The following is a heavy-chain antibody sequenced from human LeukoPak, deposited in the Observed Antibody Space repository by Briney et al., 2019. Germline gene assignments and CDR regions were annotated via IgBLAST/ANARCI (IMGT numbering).Heavy chain of an antibody. J-gene: IGHJ4*02. CDR2: INTNTGNP. CDR3: AREGDSSFGYFDY. V-gene: IGHV7-4-1*02. CDR1: GYTFTNYA. D-gene: IGHD6-13*01. Sequence: ASVKASCKASGYTFTNYAMNWVRQAPGQGLEWMGWINTNTGNPTYAQGFTGRFVFSLDTSVSTAYLQISSLKADDNAVYYCAREGDSSFGYFDYWGQGTLVTVSS.